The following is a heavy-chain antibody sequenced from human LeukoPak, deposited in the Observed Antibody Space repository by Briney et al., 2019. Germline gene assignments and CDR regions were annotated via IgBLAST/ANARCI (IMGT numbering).Heavy chain of an antibody. D-gene: IGHD3-22*01. CDR3: ARPLYYYDSSGYYLDAFDI. J-gene: IGHJ3*02. CDR2: IYPGDCDT. Sequence: GESLKISCKGSGYSFTSYWIGWVRQMPGKGLEWMGIIYPGDCDTRYSPSFQGQVTISADKSISTAYLQWSSLKASDTAMYYCARPLYYYDSSGYYLDAFDIWGQGTMVTVSS. CDR1: GYSFTSYW. V-gene: IGHV5-51*01.